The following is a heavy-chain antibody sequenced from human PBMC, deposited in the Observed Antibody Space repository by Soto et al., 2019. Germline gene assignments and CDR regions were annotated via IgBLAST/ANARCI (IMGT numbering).Heavy chain of an antibody. D-gene: IGHD3-3*01. CDR3: AKDRPSFGWSGYSDFDY. Sequence: QVQLVESGGGVVQPGRSLRLSCAASGFTFSSYGMHWVRQAPGKGLEWVAVISYDGSNKYYADSVKGRFTISRDNSKNTLYLQMNSLRAEDTAVYYCAKDRPSFGWSGYSDFDYWGQGTLVTVSS. CDR1: GFTFSSYG. V-gene: IGHV3-30*18. CDR2: ISYDGSNK. J-gene: IGHJ4*02.